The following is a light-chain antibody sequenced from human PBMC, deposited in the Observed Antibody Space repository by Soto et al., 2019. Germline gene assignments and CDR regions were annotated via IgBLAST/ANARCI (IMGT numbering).Light chain of an antibody. Sequence: QSVLTQPPSASGSPGQSVTISCTGTSSDVGGYKYVSWYQQHPGEIPKVILYEVNKRPSGVPDRFSGSKSGNTASLTVSGLQAADEADYYCVSHAGTTTIFGTGTKVTVL. CDR2: EVN. J-gene: IGLJ1*01. V-gene: IGLV2-8*01. CDR1: SSDVGGYKY. CDR3: VSHAGTTTI.